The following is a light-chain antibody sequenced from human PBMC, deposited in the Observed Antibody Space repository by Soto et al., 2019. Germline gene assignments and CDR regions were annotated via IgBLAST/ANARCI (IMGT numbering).Light chain of an antibody. Sequence: DIVMTQSPLSLPVTPGEPASISCSSSQSLLQSNGYNYLDWYLQKPGQSPQLLIYFGSYRASGVPQRFSGSGSGPDFTLKIRRVEAEDVGLYYCMQSQQIPPTFGQGTKVEI. CDR1: QSLLQSNGYNY. CDR2: FGS. CDR3: MQSQQIPPT. V-gene: IGKV2-28*01. J-gene: IGKJ1*01.